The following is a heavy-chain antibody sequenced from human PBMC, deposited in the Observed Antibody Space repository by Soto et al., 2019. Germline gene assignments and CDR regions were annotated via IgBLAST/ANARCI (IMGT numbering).Heavy chain of an antibody. D-gene: IGHD6-13*01. CDR2: IYHSGST. V-gene: IGHV4-4*02. Sequence: SETLSLTCAVSGGSISSSNWWSWVRQPPGKGLEWIGEIYHSGSTNYNPSLKSRVTISVDKSKNQFSLKLSSVTAADTAVYYCARDKHSSSWYYFDYWGQGTLVTVSS. CDR3: ARDKHSSSWYYFDY. CDR1: GGSISSSNW. J-gene: IGHJ4*02.